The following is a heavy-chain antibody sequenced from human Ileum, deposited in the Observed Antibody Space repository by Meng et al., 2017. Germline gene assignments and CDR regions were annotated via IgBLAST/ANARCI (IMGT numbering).Heavy chain of an antibody. CDR3: AREKQQLGFDS. CDR2: LYTSGIT. Sequence: QVQLQESGPGLVKPSETLPLSCTVSGGSIRGYFWSWIRQPAGKGLEWIGRLYTSGITNYNPSLKSRVTMSVDTSKSQFSLNLTSVTAADTAIYYCAREKQQLGFDSWGQGTLVTVSS. V-gene: IGHV4-4*07. D-gene: IGHD1-1*01. CDR1: GGSIRGYF. J-gene: IGHJ4*02.